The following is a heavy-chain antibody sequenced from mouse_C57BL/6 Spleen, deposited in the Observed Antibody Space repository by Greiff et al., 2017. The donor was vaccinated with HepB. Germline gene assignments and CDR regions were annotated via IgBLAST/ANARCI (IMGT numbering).Heavy chain of an antibody. CDR1: GYTFTSYW. Sequence: QVQLQQPGAELVRPGTSVKLSCKASGYTFTSYWMHWVKQRPGQGLEWIGVIDPSDSYTNYNQKFKGKATLTVDTSSSTAYMQLSSLTSEDSAVYYCARSNGDAMDYWCQGTSVTVSS. V-gene: IGHV1-59*01. CDR3: ARSNGDAMDY. J-gene: IGHJ4*01. CDR2: IDPSDSYT. D-gene: IGHD2-5*01.